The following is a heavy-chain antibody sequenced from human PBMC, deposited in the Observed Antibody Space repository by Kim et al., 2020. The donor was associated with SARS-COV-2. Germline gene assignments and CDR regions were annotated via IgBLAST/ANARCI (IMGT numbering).Heavy chain of an antibody. CDR3: ARRSSGWYVY. D-gene: IGHD6-19*01. J-gene: IGHJ4*02. V-gene: IGHV4-39*01. CDR2: ST. Sequence: STSNTPSLKSRVTISVDTSKNQFSLKLSSVTAADTAVYYCARRSSGWYVYWGQGTLVTVSS.